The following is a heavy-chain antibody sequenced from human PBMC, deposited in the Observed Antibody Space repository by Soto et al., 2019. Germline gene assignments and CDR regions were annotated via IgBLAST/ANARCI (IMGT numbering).Heavy chain of an antibody. CDR1: GFTFSSYA. V-gene: IGHV3-23*01. CDR3: AKYRSSGDYYYYYYMDV. Sequence: GGSLRLSCAASGFTFSSYAMSWVRQAPGKGLEWVSAISGSGGSTYYADSVKGRFTISRDNSKNTLYLQMNSLRAEDTAVYYCAKYRSSGDYYYYYYMDVWGKGTTVTVSS. J-gene: IGHJ6*03. D-gene: IGHD1-26*01. CDR2: ISGSGGST.